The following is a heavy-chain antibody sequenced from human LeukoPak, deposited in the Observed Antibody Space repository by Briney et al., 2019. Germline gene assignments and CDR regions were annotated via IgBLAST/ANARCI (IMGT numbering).Heavy chain of an antibody. CDR2: IKQDGSEK. J-gene: IGHJ4*02. Sequence: PGGSLRLSCAASGFTFSSYWMSWVRQAPGKGLEWVANIKQDGSEKYYVDSVKGRFTISRDNAKNSLYLQMNSLRAEDTAVYYCARCLVVVDTPPDYWGQGALVTVSS. V-gene: IGHV3-7*01. CDR3: ARCLVVVDTPPDY. D-gene: IGHD2-15*01. CDR1: GFTFSSYW.